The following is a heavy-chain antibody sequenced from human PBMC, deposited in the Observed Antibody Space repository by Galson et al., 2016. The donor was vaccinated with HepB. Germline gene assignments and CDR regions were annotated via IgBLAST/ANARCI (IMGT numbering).Heavy chain of an antibody. Sequence: PALVKPTQTLTLTCTFSGFSFTSTGVSVGWIRQPPGKALEWLALIYWDDDKRYSPSLKSWLTITKDTTKDTSENQVVLTMTNMDPVDTATYYCARYAYGGNTGGFDIWGQGTVVTVSS. CDR1: GFSFTSTGVS. D-gene: IGHD4-23*01. CDR2: IYWDDDK. V-gene: IGHV2-5*02. CDR3: ARYAYGGNTGGFDI. J-gene: IGHJ3*02.